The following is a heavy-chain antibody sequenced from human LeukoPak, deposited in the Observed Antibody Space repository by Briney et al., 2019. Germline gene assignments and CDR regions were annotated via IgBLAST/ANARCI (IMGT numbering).Heavy chain of an antibody. D-gene: IGHD1-26*01. Sequence: PGGSLRLSCAASGFTFSSSDMNWVRQAPGKGLEWVSYISSSGSTKNYADSVKGRFTISRDNAKNSLYLQMNSLRAEDTAVYYCAREGSSYAPSGPFYFDYWGQGTLVTVSS. V-gene: IGHV3-48*03. CDR2: ISSSGSTK. CDR3: AREGSSYAPSGPFYFDY. CDR1: GFTFSSSD. J-gene: IGHJ4*02.